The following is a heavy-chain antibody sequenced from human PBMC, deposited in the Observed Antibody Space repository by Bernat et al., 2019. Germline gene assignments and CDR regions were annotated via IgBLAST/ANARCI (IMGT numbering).Heavy chain of an antibody. CDR3: ARDRPAFWGIDF. CDR1: ASAFTSYG. CDR2: ISTIHGHT. J-gene: IGHJ4*02. V-gene: IGHV1-18*01. D-gene: IGHD3-16*01. Sequence: QVQLVQSGAEVKKPGASVKVSCKTSASAFTSYGFSWVRQAPGQGLEWMGWISTIHGHTNYAQKFQDRVTMTTEASTSTDYMELRSLRSDDTAVYYCARDRPAFWGIDFWGQGTLVTVSP.